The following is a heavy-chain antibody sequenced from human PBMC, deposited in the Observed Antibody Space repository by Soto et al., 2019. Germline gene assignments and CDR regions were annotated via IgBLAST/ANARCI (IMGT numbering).Heavy chain of an antibody. CDR1: GGSISSCGYY. CDR3: ARVGQDRGSGYIH. D-gene: IGHD3-22*01. Sequence: QVQLQESGPGLVKPSQTLSLTCTVSGGSISSCGYYWSWLRQHPGKGLEWIGYIYYSGSTYYNPSLKSRVTIAVDTSKNQFSLKLSSVTAADTAVYYCARVGQDRGSGYIHWGQGTLVTVSS. J-gene: IGHJ4*02. V-gene: IGHV4-31*03. CDR2: IYYSGST.